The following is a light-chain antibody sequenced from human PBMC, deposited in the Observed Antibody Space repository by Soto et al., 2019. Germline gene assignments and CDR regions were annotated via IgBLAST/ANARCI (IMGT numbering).Light chain of an antibody. CDR2: DVT. Sequence: QSALTQPASVSGSPGQSITISCTGTSSDVGGYNFVSWYQQHPDKAPKLMIYDVTNRPSGVSNRFSGSKSGNTASLTISGLQAEDETDYYGSSHASISTYVFGTGTKLTVL. CDR3: SSHASISTYV. CDR1: SSDVGGYNF. V-gene: IGLV2-14*01. J-gene: IGLJ1*01.